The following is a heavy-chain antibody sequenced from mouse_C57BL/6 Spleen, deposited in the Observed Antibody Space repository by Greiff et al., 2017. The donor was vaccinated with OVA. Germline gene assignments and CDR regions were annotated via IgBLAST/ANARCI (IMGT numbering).Heavy chain of an antibody. J-gene: IGHJ2*01. Sequence: EVNLVESGGGLVKPGGSLKLSCAASGFTFSDYGMHWVRQAPEKGLEWVAYISSGSSTIYYADTVKGRFTISRDNAKNTLFLQMTSLRSEDTAMYYCARLSTPYYFDYWGQGTTLTVSS. CDR3: ARLSTPYYFDY. V-gene: IGHV5-17*01. D-gene: IGHD2-1*01. CDR2: ISSGSSTI. CDR1: GFTFSDYG.